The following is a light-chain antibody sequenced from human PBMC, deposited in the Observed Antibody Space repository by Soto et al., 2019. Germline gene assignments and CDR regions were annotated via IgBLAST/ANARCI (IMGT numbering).Light chain of an antibody. Sequence: IQITQSPSSLSASVGDRVTITCRASQSISSYLNWYQQKPGKAPKLLIYAASSLQSGVPSRFSGSGSGTDFTLTISSLQPEDFATYYCQQSYSTPLTFGGGTKVDSK. CDR1: QSISSY. J-gene: IGKJ4*01. CDR3: QQSYSTPLT. V-gene: IGKV1-39*01. CDR2: AAS.